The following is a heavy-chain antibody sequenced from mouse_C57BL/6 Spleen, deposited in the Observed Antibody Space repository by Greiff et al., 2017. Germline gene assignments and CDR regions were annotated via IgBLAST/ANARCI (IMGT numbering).Heavy chain of an antibody. Sequence: QVQLQQSGAELVRPGASVTLSCKASGYTFTDYEMHWVKQTPVHGLEWIGAIDPETGGTAYNQKFKGKAILTVDKSSSTAYMELRSLTSEDSAVYYCTREDYAMDYWGQGTSVTVSS. CDR2: IDPETGGT. CDR3: TREDYAMDY. J-gene: IGHJ4*01. CDR1: GYTFTDYE. V-gene: IGHV1-15*01.